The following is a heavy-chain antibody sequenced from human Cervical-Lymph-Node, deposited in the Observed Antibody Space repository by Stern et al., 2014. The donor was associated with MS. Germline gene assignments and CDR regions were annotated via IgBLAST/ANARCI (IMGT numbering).Heavy chain of an antibody. Sequence: VQLVESGGGVVQPGRSLRLSCAASGFTFSSYGMHWVRQAPGKGLEWVAVIWCDGSNKYYADSVKGRFTISRDNSKNTLYLQMNSLRAEDTAVYYCARGGGSWGYFDYWGQGTLVTVSS. CDR3: ARGGGSWGYFDY. J-gene: IGHJ4*02. V-gene: IGHV3-33*01. CDR1: GFTFSSYG. D-gene: IGHD1-26*01. CDR2: IWCDGSNK.